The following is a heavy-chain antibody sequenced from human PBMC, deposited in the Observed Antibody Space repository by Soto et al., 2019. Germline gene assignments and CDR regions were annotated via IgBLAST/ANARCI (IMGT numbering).Heavy chain of an antibody. CDR2: IFHTGAT. CDR3: ARRRIVPTTNFDY. Sequence: SETLSLTCTVSGDSISRSSFYWGWIRQPPGKGLEWIGHIFHTGATYQNPTLKSRLRMSVDTSKNQFSLDLSSVTATDTAVYYCARRRIVPTTNFDYWGQGTLVTVSS. D-gene: IGHD1-26*01. V-gene: IGHV4-39*01. CDR1: GDSISRSSFY. J-gene: IGHJ4*02.